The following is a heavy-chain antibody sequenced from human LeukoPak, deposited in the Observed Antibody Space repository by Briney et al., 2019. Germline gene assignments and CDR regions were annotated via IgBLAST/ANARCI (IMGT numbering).Heavy chain of an antibody. V-gene: IGHV3-7*01. D-gene: IGHD6-19*01. Sequence: GGSLRLSCAASGFTFSSYWMNWVCQAPGKGLEWVANIKQDGSEKYYVDSVKGRFTISRDNTKNSLYLQMNSLRAEDTAVYYCAGGSGWLIDYWGQGTLVTVSS. CDR3: AGGSGWLIDY. J-gene: IGHJ4*02. CDR1: GFTFSSYW. CDR2: IKQDGSEK.